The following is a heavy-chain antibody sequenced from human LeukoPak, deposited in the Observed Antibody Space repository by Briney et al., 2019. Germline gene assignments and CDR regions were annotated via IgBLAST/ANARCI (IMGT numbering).Heavy chain of an antibody. CDR1: GYSFTSYW. J-gene: IGHJ2*01. D-gene: IGHD5-18*01. CDR2: IYPGYSDT. V-gene: IGHV5-51*01. CDR3: ARSGYSYGSNWYFDL. Sequence: HGESLKISCKGSGYSFTSYWIGWVRQMPGKGLEWMGIIYPGYSDTRYSPSFQGQVTISADKSISTAYLQWSSLKASDTAMYYCARSGYSYGSNWYFDLWGRGTLVTVSS.